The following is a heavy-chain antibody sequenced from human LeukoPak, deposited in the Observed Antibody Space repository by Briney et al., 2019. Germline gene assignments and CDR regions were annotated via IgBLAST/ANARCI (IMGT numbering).Heavy chain of an antibody. CDR3: ARPLARTRYYFDY. CDR2: ISYDGSNK. Sequence: GRSLRLSCAASGFTFSSYAMHWVRQAPGKGLEWVAVISYDGSNKYYADSVKGRFTISRDNSKNTLYLQMNSLRAEDTAVYYCARPLARTRYYFDYWGQGTLVTVSS. J-gene: IGHJ4*02. D-gene: IGHD5-24*01. V-gene: IGHV3-30-3*01. CDR1: GFTFSSYA.